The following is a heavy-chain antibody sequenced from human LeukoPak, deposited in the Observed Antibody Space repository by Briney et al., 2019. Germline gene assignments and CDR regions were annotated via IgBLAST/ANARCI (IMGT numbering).Heavy chain of an antibody. J-gene: IGHJ4*02. Sequence: GGSLRLSCVASGFTFSSYAMSWVRQAPGKGLEWVSGISGSGGSTYYADSVKGRFTISRDNAKNSLYLQMNSLRAEDTALYYCARGYGSVLDYWGQGTLVTVSS. CDR1: GFTFSSYA. D-gene: IGHD3-10*01. CDR2: ISGSGGST. CDR3: ARGYGSVLDY. V-gene: IGHV3-23*01.